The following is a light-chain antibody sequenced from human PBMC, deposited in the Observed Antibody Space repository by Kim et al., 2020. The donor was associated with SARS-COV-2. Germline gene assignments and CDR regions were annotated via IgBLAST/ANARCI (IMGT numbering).Light chain of an antibody. CDR2: AAS. Sequence: DIQMTQSPSSLSASVGDRVTITCRASQSISSYLNWYQQKPGKATKLLIYAASSLQSGVPSRFSGSGSGTDFTLTISSLQPEDFATYYCQQSYSTLQTFGQGTKVDIK. J-gene: IGKJ1*01. V-gene: IGKV1-39*01. CDR1: QSISSY. CDR3: QQSYSTLQT.